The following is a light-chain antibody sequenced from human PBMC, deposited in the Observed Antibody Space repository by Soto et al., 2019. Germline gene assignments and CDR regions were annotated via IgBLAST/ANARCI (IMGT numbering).Light chain of an antibody. Sequence: SYELTQPPSVSVSPGQTARITCSGDALPKQYAYWYQQKPGQAPLLVIYNDSKRPSGIPERFSGSSSGTTVTLTISGVQAEDEADYHCQSADSSGTYVVFGGGTKVTVL. J-gene: IGLJ2*01. CDR1: ALPKQY. CDR2: NDS. V-gene: IGLV3-25*03. CDR3: QSADSSGTYVV.